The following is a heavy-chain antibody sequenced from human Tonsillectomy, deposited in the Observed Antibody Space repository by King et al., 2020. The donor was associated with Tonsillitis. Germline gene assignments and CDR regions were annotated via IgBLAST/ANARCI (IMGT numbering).Heavy chain of an antibody. CDR1: GFTFSSCA. CDR2: ISGSAGGT. CDR3: AKGWVEMDA. D-gene: IGHD5-24*01. J-gene: IGHJ4*02. Sequence: VQLVESGGGLVQPGGSLRLSCAASGFTFSSCAMTWVRQAPGMRLEWVSAISGSAGGTYYADSVKGRFTISRDTSKNTLYLQMNSRRAEDTAVYYCAKGWVEMDAWGQGTLVTVSS. V-gene: IGHV3-23*04.